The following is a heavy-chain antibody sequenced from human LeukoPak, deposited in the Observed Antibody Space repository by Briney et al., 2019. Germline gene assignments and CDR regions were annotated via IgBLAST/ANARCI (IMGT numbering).Heavy chain of an antibody. CDR3: ARAGILWFGELSPNRNWFDP. CDR2: IYYSGST. Sequence: SETLSLTCTVSGGSISSYYWSWIRQPPGKGLEWIGYIYYSGSTNYNPSLKSRVTISVDTSKNQFSLKLSSVTAADTAVYYCARAGILWFGELSPNRNWFDPWGQGTLVTVSS. D-gene: IGHD3-10*01. V-gene: IGHV4-59*01. J-gene: IGHJ5*02. CDR1: GGSISSYY.